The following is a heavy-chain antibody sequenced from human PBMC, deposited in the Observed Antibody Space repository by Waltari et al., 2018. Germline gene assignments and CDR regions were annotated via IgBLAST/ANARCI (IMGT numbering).Heavy chain of an antibody. CDR2: LDTTGNT. CDR1: NGPISSGSFS. D-gene: IGHD2-15*01. J-gene: IGHJ3*02. V-gene: IGHV4-61*02. Sequence: VQLQESGPGLVEPSQTLSLTCTVSNGPISSGSFSWSWIRQRAGKGLEWIGHLDTTGNTTSNPSLESRVTRAADTSKNQFSLKLTSVTAADSAVYFCARTGTVVVVPTAKGAFHIWGQGTAVTVSS. CDR3: ARTGTVVVVPTAKGAFHI.